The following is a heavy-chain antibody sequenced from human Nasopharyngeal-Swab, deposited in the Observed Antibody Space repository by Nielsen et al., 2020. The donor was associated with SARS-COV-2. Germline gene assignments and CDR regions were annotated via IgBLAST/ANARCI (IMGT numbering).Heavy chain of an antibody. CDR1: GYTFTGYY. J-gene: IGHJ3*02. CDR3: AREGYSYGTDAFDI. CDR2: INPNSGGT. Sequence: SVKVSCKASGYTFTGYYMHWVRQAPGQGLEWMGRINPNSGGTNYAQKFQGRVTMTRDTSISTAYMELSRLRSDDTAVYYCAREGYSYGTDAFDIWGQGTMVTVSS. V-gene: IGHV1-2*06. D-gene: IGHD5-18*01.